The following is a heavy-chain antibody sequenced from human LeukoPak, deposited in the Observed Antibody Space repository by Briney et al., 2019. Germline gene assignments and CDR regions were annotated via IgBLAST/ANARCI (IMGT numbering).Heavy chain of an antibody. CDR3: ARYGSGSHDAFDI. CDR2: INPNSGGT. Sequence: ASVKVSCKASGYTFTGYYMRWVRQAPGQGLEWMGWINPNSGGTNYAQKFQGRVTMTRDTSISTAYMELSRLRSDDTAVYYCARYGSGSHDAFDIWGQGTMVTVSS. CDR1: GYTFTGYY. V-gene: IGHV1-2*02. J-gene: IGHJ3*02. D-gene: IGHD3-22*01.